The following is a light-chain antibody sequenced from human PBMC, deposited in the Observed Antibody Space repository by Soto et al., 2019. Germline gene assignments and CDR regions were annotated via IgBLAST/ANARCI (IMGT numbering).Light chain of an antibody. J-gene: IGKJ1*01. CDR1: QNIYSN. V-gene: IGKV3-15*01. CDR3: LQYHNLWA. CDR2: RAS. Sequence: TQSPATLSVSPGERATLSCRASQNIYSNVAWYQQRPGQAPRLLIYRASTRAPGIPARFSGSGSGTEFTLTISSLQSEDFTVYSCLQYHNLWAFGQGTKVDIK.